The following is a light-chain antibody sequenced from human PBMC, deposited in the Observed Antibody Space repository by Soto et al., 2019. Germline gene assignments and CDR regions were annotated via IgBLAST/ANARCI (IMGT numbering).Light chain of an antibody. CDR1: QSISSW. V-gene: IGKV1-5*01. CDR3: QQYNDWPIT. Sequence: DIQRTQSPSTLSASVGYRFTITGRASQSISSWLAWYQQKPGKAPKLLIYDASSLESGVPSRFSGSGSGTEFTLTISSLQSEDFAVYYCQQYNDWPITLGQGTTVDIK. CDR2: DAS. J-gene: IGKJ1*01.